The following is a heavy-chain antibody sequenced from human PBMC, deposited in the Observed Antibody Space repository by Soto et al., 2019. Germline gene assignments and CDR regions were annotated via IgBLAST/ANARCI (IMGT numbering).Heavy chain of an antibody. D-gene: IGHD6-13*01. Sequence: QVQLVESGGGLVKPGGSLRLSCAVSGFTFSDYYMTWIRQAPGKGLEWVSYISSGTSHTNYADSVKGRFTISRDNAKNSLFLKMNSLRAEDTAVYYCARGRGAAADYFDFWGQGTLVTVSS. CDR3: ARGRGAAADYFDF. CDR1: GFTFSDYY. CDR2: ISSGTSHT. V-gene: IGHV3-11*05. J-gene: IGHJ4*02.